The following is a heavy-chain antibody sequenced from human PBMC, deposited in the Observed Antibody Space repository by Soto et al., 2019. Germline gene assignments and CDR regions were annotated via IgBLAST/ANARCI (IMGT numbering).Heavy chain of an antibody. J-gene: IGHJ6*02. V-gene: IGHV4-34*01. CDR2: INHSGST. Sequence: PSETLSLTCAVYGGSFSGYYWSWIRQPPGKGLEWIGEINHSGSTNYNPSLKSRVTISVDTSKNQFSLKLSSVTAADTAVYYCARGPGFPGLGIRSYYYYYGMDVWGQGTTVTVSS. CDR1: GGSFSGYY. D-gene: IGHD2-21*01. CDR3: ARGPGFPGLGIRSYYYYYGMDV.